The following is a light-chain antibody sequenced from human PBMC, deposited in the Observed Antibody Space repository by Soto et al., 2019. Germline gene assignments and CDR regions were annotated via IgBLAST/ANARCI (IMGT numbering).Light chain of an antibody. CDR1: SSDVGSYDL. V-gene: IGLV2-23*01. CDR3: CSYAGSSTYV. CDR2: EGS. J-gene: IGLJ1*01. Sequence: QPVLTQPASVSGSPGQSITISCTGTSSDVGSYDLVSWYQQHPGKAPKLMIYEGSKRPSGVSYRFSASKSGNTASLAISGLQAEDEADYYCCSYAGSSTYVFGSGTKLTVL.